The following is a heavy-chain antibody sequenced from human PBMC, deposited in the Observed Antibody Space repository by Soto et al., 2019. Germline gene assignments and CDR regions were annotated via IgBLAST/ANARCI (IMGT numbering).Heavy chain of an antibody. CDR1: GGTFRSNP. CDR2: IIPVFGTI. Sequence: QMQLVQSGAEVKKPGSSVKVSCKASGGTFRSNPISWVRQAPGQGLEWMGQIIPVFGTINYAQRFQGRVTITADKATSTAYMELSSLRSGDTAVYYCAREPGDSYGDYGLYYFDSWGQGTLVTVSS. D-gene: IGHD4-17*01. CDR3: AREPGDSYGDYGLYYFDS. J-gene: IGHJ4*02. V-gene: IGHV1-69*06.